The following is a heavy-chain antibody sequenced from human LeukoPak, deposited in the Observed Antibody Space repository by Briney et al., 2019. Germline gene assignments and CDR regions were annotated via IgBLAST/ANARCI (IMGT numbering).Heavy chain of an antibody. CDR3: ARDLVQLWSKDY. D-gene: IGHD5-18*01. J-gene: IGHJ4*02. CDR1: GLTFRSYA. CDR2: ISSRGRNI. Sequence: GGTLRLSCTASGLTFRSYAMNWVPQAPGKGLEGVSYISSRGRNIYYADSPRGRYTNSRDNAKHTLHRQENSQRAEDTAVYYCARDLVQLWSKDYWGQGTLVTVSS. V-gene: IGHV3-48*03.